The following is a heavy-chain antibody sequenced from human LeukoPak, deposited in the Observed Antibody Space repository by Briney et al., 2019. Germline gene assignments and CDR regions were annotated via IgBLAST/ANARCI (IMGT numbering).Heavy chain of an antibody. CDR1: GGSISSYY. Sequence: SETLSLTCTVSGGSISSYYWSWIRQPPGKGLEWIGYIYYSGSTNYNPSLKSRVTISVDTSKNQFSLKLSSVTAADTAVYYCARGMYDILTGYYSGIDYWGQGTLVTVSS. CDR2: IYYSGST. V-gene: IGHV4-59*01. CDR3: ARGMYDILTGYYSGIDY. D-gene: IGHD3-9*01. J-gene: IGHJ4*02.